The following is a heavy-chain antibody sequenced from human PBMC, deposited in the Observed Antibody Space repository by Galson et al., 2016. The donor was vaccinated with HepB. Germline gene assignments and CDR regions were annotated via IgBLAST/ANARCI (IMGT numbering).Heavy chain of an antibody. CDR3: VGWYSGTYSANY. V-gene: IGHV3-7*01. CDR1: GFTFSGSW. J-gene: IGHJ4*02. D-gene: IGHD1-26*01. CDR2: INQAGTAI. Sequence: SLRLSCAASGFTFSGSWMSWVRQAPGNGLEWVAHINQAGTAIYYVDSVKGRFTISRDNAKNSLYLQMSSLGAEDTAVYFCVGWYSGTYSANYWGQGTLVTVSS.